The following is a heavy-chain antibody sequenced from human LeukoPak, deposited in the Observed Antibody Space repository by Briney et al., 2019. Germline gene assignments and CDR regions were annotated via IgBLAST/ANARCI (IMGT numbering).Heavy chain of an antibody. CDR2: IDGGGGGT. V-gene: IGHV3-23*01. CDR1: GFTFRSYA. CDR3: LIVPPPLWFGELSF. J-gene: IGHJ4*02. Sequence: GGTLRLSCAASGFTFRSYAMSWVREAPGKGLEWVSSIDGGGGGTYYADSVKDRFTISRDNSKNTLDLHMNRLRAEDTAIYYCLIVPPPLWFGELSFWGQGTLVAVSS. D-gene: IGHD3-10*01.